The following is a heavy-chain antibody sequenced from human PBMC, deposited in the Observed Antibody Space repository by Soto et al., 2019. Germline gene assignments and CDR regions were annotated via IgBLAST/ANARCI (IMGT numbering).Heavy chain of an antibody. V-gene: IGHV2-5*02. CDR2: IFWDGDR. Sequence: QITLKESGPTLVKPTQTLTLTCTVSGFSLRTSGVGVGWVRQPPGKALEWLAVIFWDGDRRYSPPLQTRLTITRDMSRNQVVLTMTDMDPVDTATYYCVRQRNWFDPWGQGTLVTVSS. J-gene: IGHJ5*02. CDR3: VRQRNWFDP. CDR1: GFSLRTSGVG.